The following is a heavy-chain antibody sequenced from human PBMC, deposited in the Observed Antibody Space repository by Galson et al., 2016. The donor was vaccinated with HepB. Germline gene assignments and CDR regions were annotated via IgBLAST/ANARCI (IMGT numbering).Heavy chain of an antibody. V-gene: IGHV4-31*03. D-gene: IGHD2-21*02. Sequence: TLSLTCTVSGGSISSGGYYWNWIRQHPGKGLEWIGYIYYSGSTYYNPSLKSRVTISVDTSNNQFSLKLSSVTAADTAVYYCANSGHCGGDCYYLFDYWGQGTLVTVSS. CDR1: GGSISSGGYY. CDR3: ANSGHCGGDCYYLFDY. J-gene: IGHJ4*02. CDR2: IYYSGST.